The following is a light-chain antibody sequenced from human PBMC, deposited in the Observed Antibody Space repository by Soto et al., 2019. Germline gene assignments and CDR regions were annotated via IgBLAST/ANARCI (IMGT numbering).Light chain of an antibody. CDR3: QSYDSSLSGFHVV. V-gene: IGLV1-40*01. CDR1: SSNIGAGYD. CDR2: GNS. Sequence: QSVLTQPPSVSGAPGQRVTISCTGSSSNIGAGYDVHWYQQLPGTAPKLLIYGNSHRPSGVPDRFSGSKSGTSASLAITGLQAEDEADYYCQSYDSSLSGFHVVFGGGTKLTVL. J-gene: IGLJ2*01.